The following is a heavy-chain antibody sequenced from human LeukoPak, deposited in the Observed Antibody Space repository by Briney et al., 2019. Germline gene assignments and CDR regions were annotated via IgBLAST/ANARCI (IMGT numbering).Heavy chain of an antibody. D-gene: IGHD2-2*01. CDR1: GGSITSAGYS. CDR3: ARGYCTSTSCSENRYYFDS. J-gene: IGHJ4*02. V-gene: IGHV4-61*02. Sequence: KASQTLSLTCTVSGGSITSAGYSWGWIRQPAGKGLEWIGRIYSSGSTNSNPSLKSRVSISVDTSKNPFSLKLSSVTATDTAVYYCARGYCTSTSCSENRYYFDSWGQGTLVTVSS. CDR2: IYSSGST.